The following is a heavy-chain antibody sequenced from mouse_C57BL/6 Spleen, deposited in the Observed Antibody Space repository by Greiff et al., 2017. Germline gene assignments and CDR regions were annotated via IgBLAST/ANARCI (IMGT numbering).Heavy chain of an antibody. CDR2: INPGRGGT. V-gene: IGHV1-54*01. D-gene: IGHD2-2*01. Sequence: QVPLQQSGAELVRPGPSVKVSCKASGYAFTNYLIAWVKPRPGQGLVWIGLINPGRGGTNYNEKFKGKATLTADKSSSTAYMQLSSLTSEDSAVYFCARWGYGYDLPWFAYWGQGTLVTVAA. CDR1: GYAFTNYL. CDR3: ARWGYGYDLPWFAY. J-gene: IGHJ3*01.